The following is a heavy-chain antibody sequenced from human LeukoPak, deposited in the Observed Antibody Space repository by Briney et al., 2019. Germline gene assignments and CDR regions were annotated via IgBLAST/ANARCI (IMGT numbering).Heavy chain of an antibody. CDR3: ARSGLWFGEYAFDI. CDR2: IYYSGST. V-gene: IGHV4-59*01. J-gene: IGHJ3*02. Sequence: PSETLFLTCTVSGGSISSYYWSWIRQPPGKGLEWIGYIYYSGSTNYNPSLKSRVTISVDTSKNQFSLKLSSVTAADTAVYYCARSGLWFGEYAFDIWGQGTMVTVSS. CDR1: GGSISSYY. D-gene: IGHD3-10*01.